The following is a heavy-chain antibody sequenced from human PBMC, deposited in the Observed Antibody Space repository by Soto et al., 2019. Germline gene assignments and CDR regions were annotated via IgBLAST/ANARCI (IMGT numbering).Heavy chain of an antibody. CDR2: IYYSGST. V-gene: IGHV4-39*01. J-gene: IGHJ6*02. CDR3: ARRTEILWFGESLLGYGMDV. Sequence: SETLSLTCTVSGGSISSSSYYWGWIRQPPGKGLEWIGSIYYSGSTYYNTSLKSRITKSVDTAKNQFSLKLSSVTAADTAVYYCARRTEILWFGESLLGYGMDVWGQGTTVTVSS. D-gene: IGHD3-10*01. CDR1: GGSISSSSYY.